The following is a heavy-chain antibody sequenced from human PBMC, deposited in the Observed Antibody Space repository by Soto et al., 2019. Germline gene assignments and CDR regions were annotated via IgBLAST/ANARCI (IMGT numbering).Heavy chain of an antibody. CDR2: IIPLFGTA. D-gene: IGHD2-15*01. V-gene: IGHV1-69*01. J-gene: IGHJ5*02. CDR1: GGTFSSYA. CDR3: ARVSLGRGWFDP. Sequence: QVQLVQSGAEVKKPGSSVKVSCKASGGTFSSYAISWVRQAPGRGLEWMGGIIPLFGTANYAQKFQGRVTITADESTSTAYIELSSLRSEDTAVYYCARVSLGRGWFDPWGQGTLVTFSS.